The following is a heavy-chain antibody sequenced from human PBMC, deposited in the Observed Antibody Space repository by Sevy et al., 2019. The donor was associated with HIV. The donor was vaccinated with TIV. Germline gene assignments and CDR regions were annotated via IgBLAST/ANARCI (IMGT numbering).Heavy chain of an antibody. CDR2: IYYSGST. CDR1: GGSISSSSYY. CDR3: ARLGGFRYYYGMDV. D-gene: IGHD1-26*01. V-gene: IGHV4-39*01. J-gene: IGHJ6*02. Sequence: SETLSPTCTVSGGSISSSSYYWGWIRQPPGKGLEWIGSIYYSGSTYYNPSLKSRVTISVDTSKNQFSLKLSSVTAADTAVYYCARLGGFRYYYGMDVWGQGTTVTVSS.